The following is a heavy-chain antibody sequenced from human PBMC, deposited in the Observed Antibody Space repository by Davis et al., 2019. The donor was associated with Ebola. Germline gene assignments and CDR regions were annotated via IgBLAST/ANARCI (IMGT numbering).Heavy chain of an antibody. Sequence: SETLSLTCNVPGASIRSGFFSWTWIRQPAGKGLEWIGHMYTSGRTNYNPSLRSRVTISADPSKNQFSLRLTSVTAADTAVYYCARDSSPRNLDIWGQGTLVTVSS. D-gene: IGHD1-14*01. CDR1: GASIRSGFFS. V-gene: IGHV4-61*09. CDR3: ARDSSPRNLDI. CDR2: MYTSGRT. J-gene: IGHJ3*02.